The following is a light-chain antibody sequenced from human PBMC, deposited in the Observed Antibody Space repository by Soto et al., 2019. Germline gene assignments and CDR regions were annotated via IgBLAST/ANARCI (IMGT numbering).Light chain of an antibody. CDR1: QSVGNSH. CDR2: GAS. Sequence: ETVLTQSPGTLYFSPGERATLSCRASQSVGNSHVAWYQQRRGLPPRLLIYGASNRATGIPDRFSGSGSGADFTLTISRLEPEDFAVYFCHQYGNSPPGTFGQGTRLEIK. CDR3: HQYGNSPPGT. J-gene: IGKJ5*01. V-gene: IGKV3-20*01.